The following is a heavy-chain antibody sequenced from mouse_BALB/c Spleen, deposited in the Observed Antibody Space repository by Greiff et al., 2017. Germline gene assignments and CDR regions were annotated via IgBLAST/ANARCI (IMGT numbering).Heavy chain of an antibody. CDR3: ARVYDGYYYYAMDY. D-gene: IGHD2-3*01. CDR1: GFTFSDYY. J-gene: IGHJ4*01. V-gene: IGHV5-4*02. Sequence: EVQLVESGGGLVKPGGSLKLSCAASGFTFSDYYMYWVRQTPEKRLEWVATISDGGSYTYYPDSVKGRFTISRDNAKNNLYLQMSSLKSEDTAMYYCARVYDGYYYYAMDYWGQGTSVTVSS. CDR2: ISDGGSYT.